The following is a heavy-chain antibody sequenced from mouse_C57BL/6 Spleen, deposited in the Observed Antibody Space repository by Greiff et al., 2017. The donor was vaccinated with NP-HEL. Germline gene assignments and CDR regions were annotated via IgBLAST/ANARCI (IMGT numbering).Heavy chain of an antibody. D-gene: IGHD2-3*01. J-gene: IGHJ3*01. CDR1: GFTFSDYY. Sequence: EVKLVESGGGLVQPGGSLKLSCAASGFTFSDYYMYWVRQTPEKRLEWVAYISNGGGSTYYPDTVKGRFTISRDNAKNTLYLQMSRLKSEDTAMYYCARQVYDGSWFAYWVQGTLVTVSA. CDR3: ARQVYDGSWFAY. CDR2: ISNGGGST. V-gene: IGHV5-12*01.